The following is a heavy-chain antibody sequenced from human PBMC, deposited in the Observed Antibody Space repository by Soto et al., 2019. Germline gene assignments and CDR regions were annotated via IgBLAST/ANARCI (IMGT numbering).Heavy chain of an antibody. J-gene: IGHJ5*02. Sequence: PSETLSLTCAVSGYSISSGYYWGFLRQPPGKGLECIGSIYHGGCTYYNPSLNSRVALSIDMTNNHVSLILNSVTAADTAVYYCARVGPWVPYYYDSSPYTFENWFDPWGQGTLVTVSS. CDR2: IYHGGCT. CDR1: GYSISSGYY. D-gene: IGHD3-22*01. V-gene: IGHV4-38-2*01. CDR3: ARVGPWVPYYYDSSPYTFENWFDP.